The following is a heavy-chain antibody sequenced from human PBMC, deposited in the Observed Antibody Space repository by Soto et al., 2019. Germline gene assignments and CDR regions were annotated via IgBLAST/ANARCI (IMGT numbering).Heavy chain of an antibody. CDR2: IYYSGST. D-gene: IGHD5-12*01. CDR3: ATAGGGYNGRKYYFDY. J-gene: IGHJ4*02. V-gene: IGHV4-39*01. CDR1: GGSISSSSYY. Sequence: SETLSLTCTVSGGSISSSSYYWGWIRQPPGKGLEWIGSIYYSGSTYYNPSLKSRVTISVDTSKNQFSLKLSSVTAADTAVYYCATAGGGYNGRKYYFDYWGQGTLVTVSS.